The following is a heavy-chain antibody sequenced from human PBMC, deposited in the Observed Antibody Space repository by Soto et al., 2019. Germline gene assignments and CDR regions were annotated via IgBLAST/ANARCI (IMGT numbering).Heavy chain of an antibody. Sequence: EVQLVESGGGLVQPGQSLRVSCAASGFSFSSYSMNWVRQAPGKGLEWISYISSSKTYIWYADSVKGRFTISRDNAKNSLSLQMNSLRDEDTAVYYCVRVSGGAFDTWGLGTMDTVSS. V-gene: IGHV3-48*02. CDR3: VRVSGGAFDT. CDR2: ISSSKTYI. J-gene: IGHJ3*02. CDR1: GFSFSSYS. D-gene: IGHD5-12*01.